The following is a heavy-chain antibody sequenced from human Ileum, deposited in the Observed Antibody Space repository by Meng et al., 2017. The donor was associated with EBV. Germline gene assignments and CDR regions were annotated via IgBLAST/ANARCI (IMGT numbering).Heavy chain of an antibody. CDR2: IKDTGGG. Sequence: QVQVQQWGAGLLKPSEPLSLTCAGYGGPLSGYDWSWIRQSPGRGLEWLGQIKDTGGGGYNPSLKSRMTMSADTSTNQFSLKLTSVTAADTAVYFCRHAYCNDDGCTDHWGQGSMVTVSA. V-gene: IGHV4-34*01. CDR1: GGPLSGYD. D-gene: IGHD2-21*01. J-gene: IGHJ4*02. CDR3: RHAYCNDDGCTDH.